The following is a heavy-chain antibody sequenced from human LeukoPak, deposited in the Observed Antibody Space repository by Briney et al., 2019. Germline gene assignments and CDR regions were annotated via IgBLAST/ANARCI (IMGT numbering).Heavy chain of an antibody. D-gene: IGHD1-26*01. V-gene: IGHV1-2*02. CDR2: INSNSGGT. J-gene: IGHJ4*02. Sequence: GASVKVSCKASGYTFTAYYMHWVRQAPGQGLEWMGWINSNSGGTNYAQKFQGRVTVTRDTSISTAYMELSRLRSDDTAVYYCASGPIVGPTLLDSWGQGTLVTVSS. CDR3: ASGPIVGPTLLDS. CDR1: GYTFTAYY.